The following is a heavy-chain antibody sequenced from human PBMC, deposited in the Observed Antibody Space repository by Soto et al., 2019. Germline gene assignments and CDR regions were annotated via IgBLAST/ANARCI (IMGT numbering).Heavy chain of an antibody. CDR1: GFTFSSFV. Sequence: PGGSLRLSCAASGFTFSSFVMHWVRQAPGKGLEWVAALSVRGTNKNYADSVKGRFTISRDSSKNTVSLEMTSLRAEDTAVYYCAKGGRQWLVTSDFNYWGQGALVTVSS. V-gene: IGHV3-30*04. CDR2: LSVRGTNK. J-gene: IGHJ4*02. CDR3: AKGGRQWLVTSDFNY. D-gene: IGHD6-19*01.